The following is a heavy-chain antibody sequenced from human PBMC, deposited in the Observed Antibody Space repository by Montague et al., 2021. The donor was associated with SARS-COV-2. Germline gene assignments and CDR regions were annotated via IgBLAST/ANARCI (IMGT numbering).Heavy chain of an antibody. CDR1: GVSISNYH. J-gene: IGHJ6*02. CDR3: ARHDNSGTYPMDV. CDR2: IHYNGHK. Sequence: SETLSLTRNVSGVSISNYHWSWIRQPPGKGLEFIGYIHYNGHKNXKPSLQSRVTMSVDTSKNQVSLKLTSVTAADTAVYCCARHDNSGTYPMDVWGQGTTVTVSS. V-gene: IGHV4-59*08. D-gene: IGHD3-10*01.